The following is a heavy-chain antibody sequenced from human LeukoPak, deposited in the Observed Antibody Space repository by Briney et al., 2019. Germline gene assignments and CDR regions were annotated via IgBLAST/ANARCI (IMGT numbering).Heavy chain of an antibody. CDR3: ARHWDYSNYSPFDY. CDR2: IYPGDSDT. Sequence: GESLKISCKGSGYSFTSYWIGWVRQMPGKGLEGMGIIYPGDSDTRYSPSFQGQVTISADKSISTAYLQWSSQKASDTAMYYCARHWDYSNYSPFDYWGQGTLVTVSS. D-gene: IGHD4-11*01. V-gene: IGHV5-51*01. CDR1: GYSFTSYW. J-gene: IGHJ4*02.